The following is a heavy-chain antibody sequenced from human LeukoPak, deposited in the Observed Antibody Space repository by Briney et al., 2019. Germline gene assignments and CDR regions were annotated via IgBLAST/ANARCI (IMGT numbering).Heavy chain of an antibody. D-gene: IGHD5-18*01. J-gene: IGHJ2*01. CDR2: INVDGRST. V-gene: IGHV3-74*01. CDR1: GFTFSTYW. CDR3: AKDREDSAMISGVFDL. Sequence: PGGSLRLSCAASGFTFSTYWMHWVRQAPGKGLVWVSRINVDGRSTSYADSVKGRFTISRDNSKNTVSLQSSSLRVEDTAVYFCAKDREDSAMISGVFDLWGRGTLVTVSS.